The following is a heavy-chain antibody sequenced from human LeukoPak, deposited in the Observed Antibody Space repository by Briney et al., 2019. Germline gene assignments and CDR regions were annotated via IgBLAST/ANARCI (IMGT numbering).Heavy chain of an antibody. CDR1: GGSFSGYY. CDR3: ARRTQGWLLLSNFDY. J-gene: IGHJ4*02. Sequence: SETLSLTCAVYGGSFSGYYWSWIRQPPGKGLEWIGEINHSGSTNYNPSLKSRVTISVDTSKNQFSLKLSSVAAADTAVYYCARRTQGWLLLSNFDYWGQGTLVTVSS. CDR2: INHSGST. D-gene: IGHD3-22*01. V-gene: IGHV4-34*01.